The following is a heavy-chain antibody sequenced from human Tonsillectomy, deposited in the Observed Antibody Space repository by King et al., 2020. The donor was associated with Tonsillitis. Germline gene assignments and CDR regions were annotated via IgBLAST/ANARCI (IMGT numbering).Heavy chain of an antibody. Sequence: QLVQSGGGLVQPGGSLRLSCAASGFTFTSSALSWVRQAPGKGLEWVSSISRSGASTYYADSVKGRFTISRDNSKNTLYLQMNSLRAEDTAVYYCAKSPPNYYDSSGYIIPLIDVWGQGTKVTVSS. D-gene: IGHD3-22*01. CDR3: AKSPPNYYDSSGYIIPLIDV. CDR2: ISRSGAST. J-gene: IGHJ6*02. CDR1: GFTFTSSA. V-gene: IGHV3-23*04.